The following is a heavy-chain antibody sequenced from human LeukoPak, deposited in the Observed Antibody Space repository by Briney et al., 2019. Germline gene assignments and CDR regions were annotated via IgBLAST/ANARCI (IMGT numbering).Heavy chain of an antibody. CDR1: GYSFSNCW. Sequence: GESLEISCKASGYSFSNCWIGWVRQMPGKGLEWMGIIYPGDSDTKYSPSFQGQVTISADKSISTAYLQWSSLKASDTAMYYCATMYSFDSTTYYFDYWGQGTPVTVSS. CDR2: IYPGDSDT. CDR3: ATMYSFDSTTYYFDY. D-gene: IGHD2/OR15-2a*01. J-gene: IGHJ4*02. V-gene: IGHV5-51*01.